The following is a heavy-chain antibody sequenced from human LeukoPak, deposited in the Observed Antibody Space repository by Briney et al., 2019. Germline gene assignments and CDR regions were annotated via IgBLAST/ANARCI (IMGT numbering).Heavy chain of an antibody. CDR3: AKAPEGYGDPLDV. J-gene: IGHJ4*02. V-gene: IGHV3-30*18. CDR1: GFTFSSYG. Sequence: PGGSLRLSCAASGFTFSSYGMHWVRQAPGKGLECVAVISYDGSNKYYADSVKGRFTISRDNSKNTLYLQMNSLRAEDTAVYYCAKAPEGYGDPLDVWGQGTLVTVSS. D-gene: IGHD4-17*01. CDR2: ISYDGSNK.